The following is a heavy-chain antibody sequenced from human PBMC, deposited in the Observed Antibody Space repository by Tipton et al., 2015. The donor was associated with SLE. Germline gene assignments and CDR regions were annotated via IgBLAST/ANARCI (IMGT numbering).Heavy chain of an antibody. CDR1: GGSLSTYY. J-gene: IGHJ4*02. CDR3: ARFVPPL. Sequence: TLSLTCGVYGGSLSTYYWSWIRQPPGKGLEWIGEINHSGRTNYNASLQSRVTISIDTSKNQFSLKLSSVTAADTAVYYCARFVPPLWGQGSLVIVSS. V-gene: IGHV4-34*01. CDR2: INHSGRT.